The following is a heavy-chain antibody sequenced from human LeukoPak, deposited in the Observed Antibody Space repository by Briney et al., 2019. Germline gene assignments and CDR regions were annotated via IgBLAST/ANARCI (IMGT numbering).Heavy chain of an antibody. D-gene: IGHD4-23*01. CDR3: APLTTGVTAYYFDY. CDR1: GGSISSYY. J-gene: IGHJ4*02. V-gene: IGHV4-59*08. CDR2: IYYSGST. Sequence: SETLSLTCTVSGGSISSYYWSWIRQPPGKGLEWIGYIYYSGSTNYNPSLKSRVTISVDTSKNQFSLKLTSVTAADTAVYYCAPLTTGVTAYYFDYWGQGTLVTVSS.